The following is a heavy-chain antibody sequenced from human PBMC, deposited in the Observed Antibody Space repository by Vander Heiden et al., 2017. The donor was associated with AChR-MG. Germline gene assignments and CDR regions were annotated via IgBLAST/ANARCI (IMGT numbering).Heavy chain of an antibody. CDR1: GYTFTSYA. CDR2: INAGNGNT. V-gene: IGHV1-3*01. J-gene: IGHJ5*02. CDR3: ARRGRYCSGGSCYSGYNWFDP. Sequence: QVQLVQSGAEVKKPGASVKVSCQASGYTFTSYAMHWVRQAPGQRLEWMGWINAGNGNTKYSQKFQGRVTITRDTSASTAYMELSSLRSEDTAVYYCARRGRYCSGGSCYSGYNWFDPWGQGTLVTVSS. D-gene: IGHD2-15*01.